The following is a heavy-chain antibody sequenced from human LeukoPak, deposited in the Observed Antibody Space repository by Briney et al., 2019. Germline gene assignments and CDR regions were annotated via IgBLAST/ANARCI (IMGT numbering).Heavy chain of an antibody. CDR3: ARDLGVDYDILTGYYNVHYFDY. V-gene: IGHV1-69*13. D-gene: IGHD3-9*01. CDR2: IIPIFGTA. CDR1: GYTFTSYG. J-gene: IGHJ4*02. Sequence: ASVKVSCKASGYTFTSYGISWVRQAPGQGLEWMGGIIPIFGTANYAQKFQGRVTITADESTSTAYMELSSLRSEDTAVYYCARDLGVDYDILTGYYNVHYFDYWGQGTLVTVSS.